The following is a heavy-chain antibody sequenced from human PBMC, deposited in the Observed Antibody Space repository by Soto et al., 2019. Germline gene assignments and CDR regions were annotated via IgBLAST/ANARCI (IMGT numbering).Heavy chain of an antibody. CDR2: ISGSGGST. CDR3: AKDRGGSSLVWDY. J-gene: IGHJ4*02. CDR1: GFTFSSYA. V-gene: IGHV3-23*01. D-gene: IGHD6-6*01. Sequence: PGGSVRLSCAASGFTFSSYAMSWVRQAPGKGLEWVSAISGSGGSTYYADSVKGRFTISRDNSKNTLYLQMNSLRAEDTAVYYCAKDRGGSSLVWDYWGQGTLVTVSS.